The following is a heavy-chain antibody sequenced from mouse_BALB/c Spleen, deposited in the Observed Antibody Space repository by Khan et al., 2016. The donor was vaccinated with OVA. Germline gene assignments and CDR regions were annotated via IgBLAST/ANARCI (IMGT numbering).Heavy chain of an antibody. J-gene: IGHJ3*01. V-gene: IGHV1-77*01. D-gene: IGHD1-2*01. Sequence: QVQLQQSGAELARPGASVKLSCKASGYTFTDYYINWVKQRTGQGLEWIGEISLGGGDTYSNERFKGKATLTADKASSTAYMQLSSLTSEASAVYFCARRNYFGYTFAYWGQGTLVTVSA. CDR1: GYTFTDYY. CDR2: ISLGGGDT. CDR3: ARRNYFGYTFAY.